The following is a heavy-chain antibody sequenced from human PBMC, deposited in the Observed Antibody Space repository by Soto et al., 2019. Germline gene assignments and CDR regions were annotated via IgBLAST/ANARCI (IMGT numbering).Heavy chain of an antibody. CDR2: MNPNSGNT. Sequence: QVQLVQSGAEVKKPGASVKVSCKASGYTFTSYDINWVRQATGQGLEWMGWMNPNSGNTGYAQKFQGRVTMTRNTSISTAYMELSSLRSEDTAVYYCARGRGSQLELRKGRSYYYYGMDVWGQGTTVTVSS. J-gene: IGHJ6*02. D-gene: IGHD1-7*01. CDR1: GYTFTSYD. CDR3: ARGRGSQLELRKGRSYYYYGMDV. V-gene: IGHV1-8*01.